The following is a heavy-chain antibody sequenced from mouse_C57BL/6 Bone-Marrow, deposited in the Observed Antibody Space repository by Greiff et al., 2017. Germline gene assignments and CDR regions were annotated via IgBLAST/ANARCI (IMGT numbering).Heavy chain of an antibody. Sequence: QVQLQQSGAELVRPGASVKLSCKASGYTFTDYYINWVKQRPGQGLEWIARIYPGSGNTYYNEKFKGKATLTAEKSSSTAYMQLSSLTSEDSAVYFCAIAPYYYGSSPYYFDYWGQGTTLTVSS. D-gene: IGHD1-1*01. V-gene: IGHV1-76*01. J-gene: IGHJ2*01. CDR2: IYPGSGNT. CDR1: GYTFTDYY. CDR3: AIAPYYYGSSPYYFDY.